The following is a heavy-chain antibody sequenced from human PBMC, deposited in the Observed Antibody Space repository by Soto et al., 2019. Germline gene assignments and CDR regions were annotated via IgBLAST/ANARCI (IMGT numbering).Heavy chain of an antibody. CDR2: IYYSGST. V-gene: IGHV4-30-4*01. CDR1: GGSISSGDYY. D-gene: IGHD2-15*01. Sequence: QVQLQESGPGLVKPSQTLSLTCTVSGGSISSGDYYWSWIRQPPGKGLEWIGYIYYSGSTYYNPSLKSRVTMVVDPPKNQFSLQLSSVTAEDTAVYYCASQVVVAARFYYDGMDVWGQGTTVTVSS. J-gene: IGHJ6*02. CDR3: ASQVVVAARFYYDGMDV.